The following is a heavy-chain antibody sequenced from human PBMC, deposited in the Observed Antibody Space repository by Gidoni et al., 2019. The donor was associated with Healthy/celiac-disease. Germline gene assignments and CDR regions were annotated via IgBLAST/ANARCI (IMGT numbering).Heavy chain of an antibody. CDR2: ISWNSGSI. Sequence: EVQLVEYGGGLVQPGRSLRLSCAASGFPFDDSAMHWVRQALGKGLEWVSGISWNSGSIGYADSVKGRFTISRDNAKNSLYLQMNSLRAEDTALYYCAKDSLRYCSGGSCPTGFDYWGQGTLVTVSS. V-gene: IGHV3-9*01. J-gene: IGHJ4*02. CDR1: GFPFDDSA. CDR3: AKDSLRYCSGGSCPTGFDY. D-gene: IGHD2-15*01.